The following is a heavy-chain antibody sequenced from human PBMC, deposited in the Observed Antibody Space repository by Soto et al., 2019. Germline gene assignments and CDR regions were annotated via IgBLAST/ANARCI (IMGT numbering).Heavy chain of an antibody. CDR3: ARSGSYFNWFDP. J-gene: IGHJ5*02. Sequence: SETLSLTCAISGDSVSSNSAAWNWIRQSPSRGLEWLGRTYYRSKWYNDYAVSVKSRITINPDTSKDQFSLRLNSVTPEAAAVYYCARSGSYFNWFDPWGQGTLVTVSS. D-gene: IGHD1-26*01. V-gene: IGHV6-1*01. CDR1: GDSVSSNSAA. CDR2: TYYRSKWYN.